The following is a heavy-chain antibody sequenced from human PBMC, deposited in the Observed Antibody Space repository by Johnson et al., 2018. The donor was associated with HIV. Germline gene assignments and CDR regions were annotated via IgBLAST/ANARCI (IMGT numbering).Heavy chain of an antibody. CDR3: ARDGRDLVTRGSFDV. CDR1: GITVSSNY. CDR2: IFTAGDV. V-gene: IGHV3-66*01. Sequence: VQLVESGGGLVQPGGSLRLSCSASGITVSSNYMSWVRQAPGKGLEWVSVIFTAGDVYYSDSVLGRFSISRDTSKNILYLQMNSLRPEDTAVYYCARDGRDLVTRGSFDVWGQGTVVTVSS. J-gene: IGHJ3*01. D-gene: IGHD3-9*01.